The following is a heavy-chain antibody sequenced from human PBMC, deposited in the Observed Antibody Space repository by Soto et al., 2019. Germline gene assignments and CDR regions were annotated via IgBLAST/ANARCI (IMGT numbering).Heavy chain of an antibody. CDR2: IYYIGTT. Sequence: PSETLSLTCSVSDGSVNSGNYYWSWIRQPPGKGLEWIGHIYYIGTTDYNPSLKSRVTISVDTSKNQFSLKVTSVTAADTAVYFCAREEKQLSRYGGDFDYWGQGILVTDSS. V-gene: IGHV4-61*01. D-gene: IGHD3-16*01. J-gene: IGHJ4*02. CDR1: DGSVNSGNYY. CDR3: AREEKQLSRYGGDFDY.